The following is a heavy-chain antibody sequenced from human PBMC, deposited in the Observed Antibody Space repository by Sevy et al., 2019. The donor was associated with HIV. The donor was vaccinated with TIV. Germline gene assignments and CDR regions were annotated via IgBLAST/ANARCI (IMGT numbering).Heavy chain of an antibody. CDR1: GFTFSSYW. D-gene: IGHD6-13*01. J-gene: IGHJ3*02. Sequence: GGSLRLSCAASGFTFSSYWMHWVRQAPGKGLVWVSRINSDGSSTSYADSVKGRFTISRDNAKNTRYLQMNSLRAEDTAVYYCARKSIAAAGTGAFDIWGQGTMVTVSS. CDR3: ARKSIAAAGTGAFDI. V-gene: IGHV3-74*01. CDR2: INSDGSST.